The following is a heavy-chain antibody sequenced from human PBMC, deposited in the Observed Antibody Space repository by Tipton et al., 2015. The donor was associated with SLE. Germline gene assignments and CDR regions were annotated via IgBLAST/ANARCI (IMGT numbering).Heavy chain of an antibody. CDR3: ARAGLRKGPGIPGWFDP. CDR1: GDSISSHY. CDR2: IYYTGNS. J-gene: IGHJ5*02. V-gene: IGHV4-59*11. Sequence: RSLTCTVSGDSISSHYWAWIRQSPGKGLEWIEYIYYTGNSNYNPSLKSRVSTSVDTSKNQFSLRLTSVTAADTAVYYCARAGLRKGPGIPGWFDPWGQGILVTVSS. D-gene: IGHD3-3*01.